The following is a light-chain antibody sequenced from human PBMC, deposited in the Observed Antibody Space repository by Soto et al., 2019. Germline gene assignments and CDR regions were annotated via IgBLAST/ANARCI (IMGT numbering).Light chain of an antibody. V-gene: IGKV3-20*01. Sequence: EIVLTQSPGTLSLSPGERATLSCRASQSLSNNFLAWYQQKPGQAPRLLIYGASSRATGIPDRFSGSGSGTDFTLTISRLEPEDFAVYYCQQHGGSPITFGQGTKVDIK. J-gene: IGKJ1*01. CDR1: QSLSNNF. CDR2: GAS. CDR3: QQHGGSPIT.